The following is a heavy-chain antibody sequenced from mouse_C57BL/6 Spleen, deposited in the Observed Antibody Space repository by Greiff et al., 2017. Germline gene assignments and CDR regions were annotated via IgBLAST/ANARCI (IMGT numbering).Heavy chain of an antibody. CDR1: GFPFSSYG. J-gene: IGHJ2*01. V-gene: IGHV5-6*01. CDR3: ARQANPDPDCSRGNYFDD. Sequence: EVKVVESGGDLVKPGGSLILSCAASGFPFSSYGMSWVRQTPDKRLEWVSTISSGGSYTYYPDSVKGRVTISSANAKHTLYLQMSSLKSEDKVMYYGARQANPDPDCSRGNYFDDWGQGTTLTVSS. CDR2: ISSGGSYT. D-gene: IGHD1-3*01.